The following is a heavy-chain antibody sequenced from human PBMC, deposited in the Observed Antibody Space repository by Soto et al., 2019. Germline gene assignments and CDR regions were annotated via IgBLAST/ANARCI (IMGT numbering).Heavy chain of an antibody. Sequence: GGSLRLSCAASGFTFSSYGMHWVRQAPGKGLEWVAVIWYDGSNKYYADSVKGRFTISRDNSKNTLYLQMNSLRAEDTAVYYCARGMEPRDGSGMDVWGQGXTVTVYS. CDR2: IWYDGSNK. D-gene: IGHD1-26*01. J-gene: IGHJ6*02. V-gene: IGHV3-33*01. CDR3: ARGMEPRDGSGMDV. CDR1: GFTFSSYG.